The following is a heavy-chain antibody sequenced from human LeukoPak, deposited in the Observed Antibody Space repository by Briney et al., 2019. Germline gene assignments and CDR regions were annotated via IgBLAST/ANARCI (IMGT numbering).Heavy chain of an antibody. D-gene: IGHD2-2*03. CDR3: ASYGYCSSTSCYNFDY. CDR2: ISSSSSYI. V-gene: IGHV3-21*01. Sequence: PGVSLRLSCAASGFTFSSYSMNWVRQAPGKGLEWVSSISSSSSYIYYADSVKGRFTISRDNAKNSLYLQMNSLRAEDTDVYYCASYGYCSSTSCYNFDYWGQGTMVTVSS. J-gene: IGHJ4*02. CDR1: GFTFSSYS.